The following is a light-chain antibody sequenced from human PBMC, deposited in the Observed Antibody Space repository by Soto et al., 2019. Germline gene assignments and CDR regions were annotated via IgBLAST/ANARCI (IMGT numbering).Light chain of an antibody. Sequence: AIQMTQSPSSLSASVGDRDIITCRASQAIRNDLGWYQQKPGKAPKLLIYTAYTLQSGVPSRFSGSGSGADFTLTIRSLQPEESATYYCLHDCSYPWTVGQGTKVEIK. J-gene: IGKJ1*01. V-gene: IGKV1-6*01. CDR1: QAIRND. CDR3: LHDCSYPWT. CDR2: TAY.